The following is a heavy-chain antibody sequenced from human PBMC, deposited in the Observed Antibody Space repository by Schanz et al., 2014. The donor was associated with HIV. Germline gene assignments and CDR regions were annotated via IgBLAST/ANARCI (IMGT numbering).Heavy chain of an antibody. V-gene: IGHV3-30*18. J-gene: IGHJ3*02. CDR1: GFTFTTYG. Sequence: QVQLVESGGRVVQSGRSLRLSCAASGFTFTTYGMHWVRQTPGKGLEWVAVISYDGSNKYYADSVKGRFTISRDNSKNTLYLQMNSLRAEDTAVYYCAKDGSWEAFDAFDIWGQGTTVTVSS. CDR3: AKDGSWEAFDAFDI. CDR2: ISYDGSNK. D-gene: IGHD1-26*01.